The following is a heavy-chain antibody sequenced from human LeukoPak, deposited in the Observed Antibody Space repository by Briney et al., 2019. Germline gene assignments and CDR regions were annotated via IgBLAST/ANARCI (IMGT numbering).Heavy chain of an antibody. V-gene: IGHV3-30*04. Sequence: GGSLRLSCAASGFTFSNYALHWVRQAPGKGLEWVAVISYDGSNKFYADSVRDRFTISRDNSKNTLFLQMNSLRPEDTAVYYCARGPDYDILADYFDYWGQGTLVTVSS. J-gene: IGHJ4*02. D-gene: IGHD3-9*01. CDR1: GFTFSNYA. CDR2: ISYDGSNK. CDR3: ARGPDYDILADYFDY.